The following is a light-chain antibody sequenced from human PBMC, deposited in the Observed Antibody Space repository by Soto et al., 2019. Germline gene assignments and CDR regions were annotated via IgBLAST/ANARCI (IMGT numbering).Light chain of an antibody. J-gene: IGLJ1*01. Sequence: QCALTRPASVSGAAGQSITISCTGTSSDVGAYNHVSWYQHHPGKAPKLMIYDVSSRPSGVSNRFSGSKSGNTASLTISGLQAEDETDYYCCSYTTSTTYVFGTGTKVTVL. CDR2: DVS. V-gene: IGLV2-14*03. CDR1: SSDVGAYNH. CDR3: CSYTTSTTYV.